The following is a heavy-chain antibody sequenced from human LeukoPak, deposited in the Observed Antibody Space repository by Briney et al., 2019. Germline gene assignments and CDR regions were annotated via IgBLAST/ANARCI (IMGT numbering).Heavy chain of an antibody. D-gene: IGHD3-10*01. CDR1: GFTFNTYV. J-gene: IGHJ4*02. V-gene: IGHV3-30*04. Sequence: PGGSLRLSCAASGFTFNTYVMHWVRQAPGKGLEWVAVISDNGRRQYYADSVKGRFTISRDNSKNMLYLQMNSLRVEDTAVYYCARELRLRGYFDYWGQGTLVTVSS. CDR2: ISDNGRRQ. CDR3: ARELRLRGYFDY.